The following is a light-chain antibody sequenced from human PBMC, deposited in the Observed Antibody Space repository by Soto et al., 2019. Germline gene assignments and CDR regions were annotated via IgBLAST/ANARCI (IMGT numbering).Light chain of an antibody. CDR2: KAS. Sequence: DIQMTQSPSTLSASVGDRVTITCRASQSISSCLAWYQQQPGKAPKLLIYKASSLESGVPSRFSGRGSGRDFPLTISSLQPEDFATYHCQQYNSYPWTFGQGTKVEIK. CDR3: QQYNSYPWT. J-gene: IGKJ1*01. CDR1: QSISSC. V-gene: IGKV1-5*03.